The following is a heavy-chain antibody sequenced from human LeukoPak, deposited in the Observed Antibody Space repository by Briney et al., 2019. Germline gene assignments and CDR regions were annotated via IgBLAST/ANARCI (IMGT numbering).Heavy chain of an antibody. Sequence: ASVKVSCKASGYTFTGYYMHWVRQAPGQGLEWMGRINPNSGGTNYAQKFHGRVTMTRGTSISTAYMELSRLRSDDMAVYYCARVVTAVYYYYMDVRGKGTTVTVSS. J-gene: IGHJ6*03. CDR1: GYTFTGYY. CDR2: INPNSGGT. V-gene: IGHV1-2*06. CDR3: ARVVTAVYYYYMDV. D-gene: IGHD2-21*02.